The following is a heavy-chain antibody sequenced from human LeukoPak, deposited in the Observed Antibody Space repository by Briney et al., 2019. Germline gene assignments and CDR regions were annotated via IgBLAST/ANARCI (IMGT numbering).Heavy chain of an antibody. CDR1: GFTFSDYY. CDR3: AKDIAVAGMTFWYFDL. J-gene: IGHJ2*01. V-gene: IGHV3-11*01. CDR2: ISGSGSTI. Sequence: GGSLRLSCAASGFTFSDYYMSWIRQAPGKGLEWVSYISGSGSTIYYADSVRGRFTISRDNAKNSLYLQMNSLRAEDTALYYCAKDIAVAGMTFWYFDLWGRGTLVTVSS. D-gene: IGHD6-19*01.